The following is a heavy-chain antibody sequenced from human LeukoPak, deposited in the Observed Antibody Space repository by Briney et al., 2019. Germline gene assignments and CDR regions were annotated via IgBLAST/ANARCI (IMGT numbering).Heavy chain of an antibody. CDR3: AREAGISVAGTPWFDP. D-gene: IGHD6-19*01. V-gene: IGHV5-51*01. J-gene: IGHJ5*02. CDR1: GYHFTNYW. Sequence: GESLKISCKGSGYHFTNYWIGWVRQVPGKGLEWMGIIYPDDSDTRYSPSFQGQVTISADKSISTAYLQWSSLKSSDTAMYYCAREAGISVAGTPWFDPWGQGTLVTVSS. CDR2: IYPDDSDT.